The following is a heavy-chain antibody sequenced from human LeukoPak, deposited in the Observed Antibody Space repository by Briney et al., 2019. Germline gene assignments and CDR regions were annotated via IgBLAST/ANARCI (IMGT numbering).Heavy chain of an antibody. J-gene: IGHJ4*02. V-gene: IGHV4-39*01. CDR2: ISYSGSP. CDR3: ARHNLRADYFDY. CDR1: GGSSSSRSYY. D-gene: IGHD3-10*01. Sequence: SETLSLTCTVSGGSSSSRSYYWRWIRQPPGKGLEWIGSISYSGSPYYNSSLKSRVTISVDTSKNHFSLKLTSVTAPDTAVYYCARHNLRADYFDYWGQGSLVTVSS.